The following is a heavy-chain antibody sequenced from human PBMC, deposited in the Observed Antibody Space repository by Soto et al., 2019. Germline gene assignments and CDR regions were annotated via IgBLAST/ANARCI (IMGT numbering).Heavy chain of an antibody. V-gene: IGHV1-69*06. D-gene: IGHD3-3*01. CDR2: IIPIFGTA. CDR3: ARSEIDYDFWSGYYSGAPIDY. CDR1: GGTFSSYA. J-gene: IGHJ4*02. Sequence: GASVKVSCKASGGTFSSYAISWVRQAPGQGLEWMGGIIPIFGTANYAQKFQGRVTMTADTSTSTAYMELSSLRSEDTAVYYCARSEIDYDFWSGYYSGAPIDYWGQGTLVTVSS.